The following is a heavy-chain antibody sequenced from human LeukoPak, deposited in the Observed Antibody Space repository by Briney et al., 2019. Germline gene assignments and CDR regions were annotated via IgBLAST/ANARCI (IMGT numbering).Heavy chain of an antibody. CDR1: GFTFSSFS. Sequence: GGSLRLSCAASGFTFSSFSMNWVRQAPGMGLEWVSYITSSSSTIYYADSVKGRFTISRDNAKNSLYLQMNSLRADDTAVYHCARQETSSYNGAFDIWGQGTMVAVSS. CDR2: ITSSSSTI. D-gene: IGHD1-26*01. CDR3: ARQETSSYNGAFDI. J-gene: IGHJ3*02. V-gene: IGHV3-48*04.